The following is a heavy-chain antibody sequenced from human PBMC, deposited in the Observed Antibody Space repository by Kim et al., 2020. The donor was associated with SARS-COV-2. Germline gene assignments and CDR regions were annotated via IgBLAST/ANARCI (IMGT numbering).Heavy chain of an antibody. D-gene: IGHD5-18*01. J-gene: IGHJ6*02. CDR1: GFTFSSYS. CDR2: ISSSSSYI. V-gene: IGHV3-21*01. CDR3: ATQPSDVLYYYYGMDV. Sequence: GGSLRLSCAASGFTFSSYSMNWVRQAPGKGLEWVSSISSSSSYIYYADSVKGRFTISRDNAKNSLYLQMNSLRAEDTAVYYSATQPSDVLYYYYGMDVWGQGTTVTVSS.